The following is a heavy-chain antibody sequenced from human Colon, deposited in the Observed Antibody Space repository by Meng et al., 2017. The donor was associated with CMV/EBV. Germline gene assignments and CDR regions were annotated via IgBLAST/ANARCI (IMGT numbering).Heavy chain of an antibody. Sequence: ASVKVSCKASGYTFTSYYMHWVRQAPGQGLEWMGIINPSGGSTSYAQKFQGRVTMTRDTSTSTVYMELSSLRSEDTAVYYCASSYYYDSSGYYDAGPPRDYYYGMDVWGQGTTVTVSS. CDR2: INPSGGST. D-gene: IGHD3-22*01. CDR1: GYTFTSYY. J-gene: IGHJ6*02. V-gene: IGHV1-46*01. CDR3: ASSYYYDSSGYYDAGPPRDYYYGMDV.